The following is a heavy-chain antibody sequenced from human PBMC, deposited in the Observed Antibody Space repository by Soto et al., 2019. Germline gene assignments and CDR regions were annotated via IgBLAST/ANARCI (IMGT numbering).Heavy chain of an antibody. CDR1: GGSISSGGYS. J-gene: IGHJ6*02. V-gene: IGHV4-30-2*01. CDR3: ARAPYYDILTGSKDYYYYGMDV. D-gene: IGHD3-9*01. CDR2: IYHSGST. Sequence: SETLSLTCAVSGGSISSGGYSWSWIRQPPGKGLEWIGYIYHSGSTYYNPSLKSRVTISVDRSKNQFSLKLSSVTAADTAVYYCARAPYYDILTGSKDYYYYGMDVWGQGTTVTV.